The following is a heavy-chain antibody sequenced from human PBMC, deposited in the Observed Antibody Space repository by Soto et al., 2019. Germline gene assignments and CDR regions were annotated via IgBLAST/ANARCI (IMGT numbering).Heavy chain of an antibody. Sequence: GGSLRLSCAASGFTFSSYSMNWVRQAPGKGLEWVSYISSSSSTIYYADSVKGRFTISRDNAKNSLYLQMNSLRAEDTAVYYCARDHYYDSNDWYIDLWGRGTLVTVSS. CDR2: ISSSSSTI. CDR3: ARDHYYDSNDWYIDL. CDR1: GFTFSSYS. D-gene: IGHD3-22*01. V-gene: IGHV3-48*01. J-gene: IGHJ2*01.